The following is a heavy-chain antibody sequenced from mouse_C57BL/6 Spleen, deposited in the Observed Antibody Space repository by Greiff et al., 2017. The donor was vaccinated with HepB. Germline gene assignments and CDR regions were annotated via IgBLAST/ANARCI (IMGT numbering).Heavy chain of an antibody. V-gene: IGHV5-12*01. CDR3: ARQGGELLRLYAMDY. J-gene: IGHJ4*01. D-gene: IGHD1-1*01. CDR1: GFTFSDYY. CDR2: ISNGGGST. Sequence: EVKLVESGGGLVQPGGSLKLSCAASGFTFSDYYMYWVRQTPEKRLEWVAYISNGGGSTYYPDTVKGRFTISRDNAKNTLYLQMSRLKSEDTAMYYCARQGGELLRLYAMDYWGQGTSVTVSS.